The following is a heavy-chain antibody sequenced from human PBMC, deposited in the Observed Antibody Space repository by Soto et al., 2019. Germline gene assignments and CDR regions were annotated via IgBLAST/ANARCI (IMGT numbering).Heavy chain of an antibody. V-gene: IGHV3-74*01. J-gene: IGHJ5*02. CDR3: ARGDDFWSGYNWFDP. D-gene: IGHD3-3*01. CDR1: GFTFSSYW. CDR2: INSDGSST. Sequence: GGSLRLSCAASGFTFSSYWMHWVRQAPGKGLVWVSRINSDGSSTSYADSVKGRFTISRDNAKNTLYLQMNSLRAEDTAVYYCARGDDFWSGYNWFDPWGQGTLVTVSS.